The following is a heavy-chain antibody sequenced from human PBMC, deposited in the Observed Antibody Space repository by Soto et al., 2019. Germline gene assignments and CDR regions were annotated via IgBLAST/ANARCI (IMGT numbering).Heavy chain of an antibody. CDR1: GVSISSGGYY. CDR3: ASAIGGDSEYYFDY. Sequence: SETLSLTCTVSGVSISSGGYYWGWIRQHPGKGLEWIGNIYYSGRTYYNPSLKSRVIMSVDTSKNHFSLKLSSVTAADTAMYYCASAIGGDSEYYFDYWGQGTLVTVSS. J-gene: IGHJ4*02. D-gene: IGHD4-17*01. CDR2: IYYSGRT. V-gene: IGHV4-31*03.